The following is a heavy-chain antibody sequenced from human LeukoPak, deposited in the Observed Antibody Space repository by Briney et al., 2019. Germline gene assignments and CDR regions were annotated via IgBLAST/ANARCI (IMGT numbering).Heavy chain of an antibody. D-gene: IGHD5-12*01. CDR2: STSSYT. V-gene: IGHV3-11*03. CDR3: ARGIYYFDS. J-gene: IGHJ4*02. CDR1: GVTFSDSY. Sequence: LGGSLRLSCAASGVTFSDSYMSWIRQAPGKGLEWVSYSTSSYTNYAESVKGRFTISRDNAKNSLYLQMNSLRAEDTAVYYCARGIYYFDSWGQGTLVTVSS.